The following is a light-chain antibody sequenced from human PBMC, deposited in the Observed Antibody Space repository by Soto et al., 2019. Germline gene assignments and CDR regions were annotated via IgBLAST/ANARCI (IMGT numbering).Light chain of an antibody. CDR3: QQYRNWPRT. CDR1: QSVDIN. J-gene: IGKJ1*01. V-gene: IGKV3-15*01. Sequence: EIVLTQSPATLSVSPGERVTLSCRASQSVDINLAWYQHKPGQAPRLLIYGASTRATDMPGRFSGRGSGTEFTLTINSLQSEDFAVYYCQQYRNWPRTFGQGTKVDIK. CDR2: GAS.